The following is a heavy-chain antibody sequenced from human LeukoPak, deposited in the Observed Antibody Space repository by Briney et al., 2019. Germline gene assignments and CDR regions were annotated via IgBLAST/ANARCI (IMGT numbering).Heavy chain of an antibody. CDR1: GFTFNTYN. V-gene: IGHV3-48*01. J-gene: IGHJ4*02. CDR2: IGSGSVTI. CDR3: ARTRGYGDYSTDY. D-gene: IGHD4-17*01. Sequence: PGGSLRLSCAASGFTFNTYNMNWVRQVPGKGLERVSYIGSGSVTIYYADSVKGRFTISRDNAKNSLYLQMNSLRAEDTVVYYCARTRGYGDYSTDYWGQGTLVTVSS.